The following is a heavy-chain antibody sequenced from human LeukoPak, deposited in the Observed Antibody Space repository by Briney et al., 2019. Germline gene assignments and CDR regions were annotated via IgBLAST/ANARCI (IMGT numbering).Heavy chain of an antibody. CDR3: AKQEYYYDSSGYYYGGLDY. CDR1: GFTFSSYG. CDR2: ISYDGSNK. J-gene: IGHJ4*02. D-gene: IGHD3-22*01. Sequence: PGGSLRLSCAASGFTFSSYGMHWVRQAPGKGLERVAVISYDGSNKYYADSVKGRFTISRDNSKNTLYLQMNSLRAEDTAVYYCAKQEYYYDSSGYYYGGLDYWGQGTLVTVSS. V-gene: IGHV3-30*18.